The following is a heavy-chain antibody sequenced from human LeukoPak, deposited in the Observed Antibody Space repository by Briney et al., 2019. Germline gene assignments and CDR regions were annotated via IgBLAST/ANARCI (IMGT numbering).Heavy chain of an antibody. V-gene: IGHV3-33*01. CDR3: ARVPSSGYYAHYFDY. CDR1: GFTFSSYG. CDR2: IGSDGRNK. J-gene: IGHJ4*02. Sequence: GGSLRLSCDASGFTFSSYGIHWVRQTPAKGLEWVAVIGSDGRNKFYADSVTGRFSVSRDNSKNTLYLQMNSLRAEDTAVYYCARVPSSGYYAHYFDYWGQGTLVTVSS. D-gene: IGHD3-22*01.